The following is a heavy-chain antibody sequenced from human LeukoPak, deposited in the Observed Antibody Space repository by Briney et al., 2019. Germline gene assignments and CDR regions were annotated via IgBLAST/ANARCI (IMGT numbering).Heavy chain of an antibody. CDR2: IYTSGST. Sequence: SQTLSLTCTVSGGFISSGDYYWSWIRQPAGTGLEWIGRIYTSGSTTYNPSLKSRVTISVDTSKNQFSLNLSSVTAADTAVYYCARDRRVTPTAAGYFDYWGQGTLVTVSS. CDR3: ARDRRVTPTAAGYFDY. V-gene: IGHV4-61*02. CDR1: GGFISSGDYY. J-gene: IGHJ4*02. D-gene: IGHD6-13*01.